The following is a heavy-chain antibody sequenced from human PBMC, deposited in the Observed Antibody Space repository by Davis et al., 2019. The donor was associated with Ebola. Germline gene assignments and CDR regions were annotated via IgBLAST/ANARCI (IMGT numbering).Heavy chain of an antibody. CDR3: ARRGRAMDV. CDR1: GGSISSGDYY. D-gene: IGHD6-13*01. CDR2: INHSGST. V-gene: IGHV4-39*07. J-gene: IGHJ6*02. Sequence: SETLSLTCTVSGGSISSGDYYWSWIRQPPGKGLEWIGEINHSGSTNYNPSLKSRVTISVDTSKNQFSLKLSSVTAADTAVYYCARRGRAMDVWGQGTTVTVSS.